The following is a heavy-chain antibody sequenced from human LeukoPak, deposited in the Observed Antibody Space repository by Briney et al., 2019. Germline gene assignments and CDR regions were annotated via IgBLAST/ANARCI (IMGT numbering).Heavy chain of an antibody. V-gene: IGHV1-2*02. D-gene: IGHD6-6*01. J-gene: IGHJ3*02. CDR2: INPNSGGT. Sequence: ASAKVSCKASGYTFTGYYMHWVRQAPGQGLEWMGWINPNSGGTNYAQKFQGRVTMTRDTSISTACMELSRLRSDDTAVYYCARVRIAARSLFDAFDIWGQGTMVTVSS. CDR1: GYTFTGYY. CDR3: ARVRIAARSLFDAFDI.